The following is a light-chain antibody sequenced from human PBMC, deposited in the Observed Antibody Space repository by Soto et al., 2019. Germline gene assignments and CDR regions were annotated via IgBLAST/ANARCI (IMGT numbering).Light chain of an antibody. Sequence: QSALTQPRSVSGSPGQPVTISCTGTSNDVGGYNFVSWYQQHPGKVPKLIIYDVSIRPSGVPDRFSGSKSGITASLTISGLQAEDEADYYCCSYVGSDSSFVFGSGTKVTVL. V-gene: IGLV2-11*01. CDR1: SNDVGGYNF. J-gene: IGLJ1*01. CDR3: CSYVGSDSSFV. CDR2: DVS.